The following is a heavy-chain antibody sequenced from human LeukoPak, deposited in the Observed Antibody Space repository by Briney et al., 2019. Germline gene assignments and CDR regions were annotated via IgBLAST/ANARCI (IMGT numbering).Heavy chain of an antibody. D-gene: IGHD3-3*01. CDR2: IYPGDSDT. Sequence: GESLKISCKGSGYSFTSYWIGWVRQMPGKGLEWMGIIYPGDSDTRYSPSFQGQVTVSADKSISTAYLQWSSLKASDTAMYYCAIFDFLFGEIDNWFDPWGQGTLVTVSS. CDR3: AIFDFLFGEIDNWFDP. J-gene: IGHJ5*02. V-gene: IGHV5-51*01. CDR1: GYSFTSYW.